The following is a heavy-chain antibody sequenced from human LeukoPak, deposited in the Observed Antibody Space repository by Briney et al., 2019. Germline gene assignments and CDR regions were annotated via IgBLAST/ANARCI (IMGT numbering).Heavy chain of an antibody. D-gene: IGHD6-13*01. J-gene: IGHJ4*02. Sequence: GGSLRLSCAASGFTFSSYAMSWVRQAPGKGLEWVSAISDSGGSTYYAGSVKGRFTISRDNSKNTLFLQMNSLRAEDTAVYYCAKSRLGIGYGSTWCPGDYWGQGTLVTVSS. V-gene: IGHV3-23*01. CDR1: GFTFSSYA. CDR3: AKSRLGIGYGSTWCPGDY. CDR2: ISDSGGST.